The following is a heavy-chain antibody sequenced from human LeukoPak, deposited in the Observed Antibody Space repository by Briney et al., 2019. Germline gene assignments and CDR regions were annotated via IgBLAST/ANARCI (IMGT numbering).Heavy chain of an antibody. CDR2: ISYDGSNK. J-gene: IGHJ6*03. V-gene: IGHV3-30*18. CDR3: AKDEVHCSGGSCYSDGHYYYYMDV. CDR1: GFTFSSYG. Sequence: GGSLRLSCAASGFTFSSYGMSWVRQAPGKGLEWVAVISYDGSNKYYADSVKGRFTISRDNSKNTLYLQMNSLRAEDTAVYYCAKDEVHCSGGSCYSDGHYYYYMDVWGKGTTVTVSS. D-gene: IGHD2-15*01.